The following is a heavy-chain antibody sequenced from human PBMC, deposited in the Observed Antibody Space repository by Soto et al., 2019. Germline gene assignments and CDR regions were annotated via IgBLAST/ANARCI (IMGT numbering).Heavy chain of an antibody. J-gene: IGHJ3*02. V-gene: IGHV3-11*01. Sequence: GGPLRLSSADCGFTFSDYYMSWIRQAPGKGLEWVSYISSSGSTIYYADSVKGRFTISRDNAKNSLYLQMNSLRAEDTAVYYCEREQYSGHDNDAFDIWGQGTMVTVSS. D-gene: IGHD2-21*01. CDR3: EREQYSGHDNDAFDI. CDR2: ISSSGSTI. CDR1: GFTFSDYY.